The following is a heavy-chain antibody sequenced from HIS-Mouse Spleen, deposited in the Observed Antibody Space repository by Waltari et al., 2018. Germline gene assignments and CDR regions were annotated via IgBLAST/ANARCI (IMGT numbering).Heavy chain of an antibody. CDR2: INHSGRT. Sequence: QVQLQQWGAGLLKPSETLSLTCAVYGGSFSGYYWSWIRQPPGKGLEWIGEINHSGRTNYNPSRKSRVTISVDTSKNQFSLKLSSVTAADTAVYYCARGQSKVAAAGYYFDYWGQGTLVTVSS. V-gene: IGHV4-34*01. CDR3: ARGQSKVAAAGYYFDY. J-gene: IGHJ4*02. D-gene: IGHD6-13*01. CDR1: GGSFSGYY.